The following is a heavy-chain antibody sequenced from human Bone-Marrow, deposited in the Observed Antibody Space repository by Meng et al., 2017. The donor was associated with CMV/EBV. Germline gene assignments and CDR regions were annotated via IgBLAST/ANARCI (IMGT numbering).Heavy chain of an antibody. CDR3: ASSGNYYLFEY. CDR2: IYSGGST. V-gene: IGHV3-53*01. D-gene: IGHD1-26*01. CDR1: GFTVSSNY. Sequence: GESLKISCAASGFTVSSNYMSWVRQAPGKGLEWVSVIYSGGSTYYADSVKGRFTISRDNSKNTVYLQMNSLRAEDTAVYYCASSGNYYLFEYWGQGTLDTVSS. J-gene: IGHJ4*02.